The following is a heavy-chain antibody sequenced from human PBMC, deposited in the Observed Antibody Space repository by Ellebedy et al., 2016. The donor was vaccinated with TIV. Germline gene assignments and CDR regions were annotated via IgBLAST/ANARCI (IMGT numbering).Heavy chain of an antibody. D-gene: IGHD3-9*01. Sequence: GESLKISCAASGFTFSSYWMSWVRQAPGKGLEWVANIKQDGSEKYYVDSVKGRFTISRDNSKNTLYLQMNSLRAEDTAVYYCAKDPIFDYWGQGTLVTVSS. J-gene: IGHJ4*02. CDR3: AKDPIFDY. CDR2: IKQDGSEK. CDR1: GFTFSSYW. V-gene: IGHV3-7*01.